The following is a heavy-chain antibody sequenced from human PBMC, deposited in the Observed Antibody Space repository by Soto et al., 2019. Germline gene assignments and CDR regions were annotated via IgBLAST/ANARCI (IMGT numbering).Heavy chain of an antibody. J-gene: IGHJ5*02. D-gene: IGHD2-2*01. V-gene: IGHV4-30-4*01. CDR2: IYHTGTT. CDR3: ARVMAAMQNWLDT. Sequence: QVQLQESGPGLVKPSQTLSLTCTVSGGSIRNVVYFWSWIRQPPGKGLEWIGFIYHTGTTYYNSSLRSRVSISIDTSQSQFSLKLTSVTAADTAVYYCARVMAAMQNWLDTWGQGPMVTVSP. CDR1: GGSIRNVVYF.